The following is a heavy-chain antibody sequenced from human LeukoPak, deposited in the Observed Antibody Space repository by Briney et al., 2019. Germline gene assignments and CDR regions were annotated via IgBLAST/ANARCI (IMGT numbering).Heavy chain of an antibody. D-gene: IGHD3-16*02. CDR3: ARAYQSLGGLSLPDY. CDR2: INPSSGNP. Sequence: GASVKVTCKASAYTFTSYAMNLVRQAPGQGLELMGWINPSSGNPTYAQGFTGRFVFSLDTSVSTTYLQISSLKAEDTAVYFCARAYQSLGGLSLPDYWGQGTLVTVSS. V-gene: IGHV7-4-1*02. J-gene: IGHJ4*01. CDR1: AYTFTSYA.